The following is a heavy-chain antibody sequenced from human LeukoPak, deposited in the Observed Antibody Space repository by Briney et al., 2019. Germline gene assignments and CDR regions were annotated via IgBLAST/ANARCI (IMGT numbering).Heavy chain of an antibody. CDR2: IKDSGVSA. D-gene: IGHD6-19*01. Sequence: RGSLRLSCAASGFTFSNSDMGWVRQAPGKGLEWVSAIKDSGVSAYYADSVRGRFTISRDNIKNTLYLQMSSLRAEDTAVYHCAKGRLSVAGFDYWGQGMLVTVSS. CDR1: GFTFSNSD. V-gene: IGHV3-23*01. CDR3: AKGRLSVAGFDY. J-gene: IGHJ4*02.